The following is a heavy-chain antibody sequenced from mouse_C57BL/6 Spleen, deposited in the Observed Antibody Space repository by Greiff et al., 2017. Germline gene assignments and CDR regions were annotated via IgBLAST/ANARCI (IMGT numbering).Heavy chain of an antibody. J-gene: IGHJ1*03. CDR3: ARGKSIYYEAYGYFDV. D-gene: IGHD2-4*01. Sequence: QVHVKQSGAELVKPGASVKMSCKASGYTFTTYSIEWVKQNHGKSLEWIGNFHPYNDDTKYNETFKGKATLTVEKSSSTAYLELSRLTSAGSSVDYCARGKSIYYEAYGYFDVWGTGTTVTVSS. V-gene: IGHV1-47*01. CDR2: FHPYNDDT. CDR1: GYTFTTYS.